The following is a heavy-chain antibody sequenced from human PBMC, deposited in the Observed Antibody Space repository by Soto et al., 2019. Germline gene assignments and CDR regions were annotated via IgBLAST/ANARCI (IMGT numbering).Heavy chain of an antibody. CDR3: ARQWGTDAFDV. D-gene: IGHD1-1*01. Sequence: QVQLQESGPGLVKPSETLSLTCTVSGGSISSYYWSWIRQPPGKGLEWIGYIYYSGSTNYNPSLRSRGTISVDTSKNQFSLKLSSVTAADTAVYYCARQWGTDAFDVWGQGTMVTVSS. CDR1: GGSISSYY. CDR2: IYYSGST. V-gene: IGHV4-59*08. J-gene: IGHJ3*01.